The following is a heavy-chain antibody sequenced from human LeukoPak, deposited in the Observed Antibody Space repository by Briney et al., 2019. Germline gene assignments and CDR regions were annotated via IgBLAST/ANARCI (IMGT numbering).Heavy chain of an antibody. CDR3: ARELVPAPSY. V-gene: IGHV3-21*01. J-gene: IGHJ4*02. D-gene: IGHD2-2*01. CDR1: GFTFSSYS. CDR2: ISSSSTYI. Sequence: GGALRLSCAASGFTFSSYSLNWVRQAPGKGLEWVSSISSSSTYINYADSVKGRFTISRDNAKNSLYLQMNSLRVEDTAVYYCARELVPAPSYWGQGTLVTVSS.